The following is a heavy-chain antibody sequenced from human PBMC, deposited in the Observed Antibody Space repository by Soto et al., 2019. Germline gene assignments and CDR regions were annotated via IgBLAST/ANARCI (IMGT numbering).Heavy chain of an antibody. CDR2: IIPIFGTA. Sequence: RASVKVSCKASGGTFSSYAISWVRQAPGQGLEWMGGIIPIFGTANYAQKFQGRVTITADESTSTAYMELSSLRSEDTAVYYCARRGYCSGGSCAPGFYGMDVWGQGTTVTVSS. CDR1: GGTFSSYA. CDR3: ARRGYCSGGSCAPGFYGMDV. D-gene: IGHD2-15*01. V-gene: IGHV1-69*13. J-gene: IGHJ6*02.